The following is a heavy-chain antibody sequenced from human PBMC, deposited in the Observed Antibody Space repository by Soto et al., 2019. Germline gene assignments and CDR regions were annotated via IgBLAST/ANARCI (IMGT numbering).Heavy chain of an antibody. V-gene: IGHV1-69*13. CDR3: AIGFLGYCSSTSCYVFVY. CDR2: IIPIFGTA. Sequence: SVKVSCKASGGSFNSYAISWVRQAPGQEHEWMGGIIPIFGTANYAQKFQGRVTITADESTSTAYMELSSLRSEDTAVYYCAIGFLGYCSSTSCYVFVYWGQGTLVTVSS. J-gene: IGHJ4*02. D-gene: IGHD2-2*01. CDR1: GGSFNSYA.